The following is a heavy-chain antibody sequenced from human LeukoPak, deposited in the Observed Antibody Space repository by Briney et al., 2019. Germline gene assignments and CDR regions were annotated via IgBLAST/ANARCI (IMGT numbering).Heavy chain of an antibody. D-gene: IGHD3-22*01. J-gene: IGHJ4*02. CDR3: AAGTSWIPYYYDSSGYYSDY. CDR1: GFTFTSSA. V-gene: IGHV1-58*01. Sequence: ASVKVSCKASGFTFTSSAVQWVRQARGQRLEWIGWIVVGSGNTNYAQKFQERVTITRDMSTSTAYIELSSLRSEDTAVYYCAAGTSWIPYYYDSSGYYSDYWGQGTLVTVSS. CDR2: IVVGSGNT.